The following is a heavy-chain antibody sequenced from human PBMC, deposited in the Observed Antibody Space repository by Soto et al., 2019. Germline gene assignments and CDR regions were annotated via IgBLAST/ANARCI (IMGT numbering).Heavy chain of an antibody. D-gene: IGHD5-18*01. CDR2: ISYDGSSK. Sequence: GGSLRLSCAASGFTFSSYAMHWVRQAPGKGLEWVAVISYDGSSKYYADSVKGRFTISRDNSKNTLYLQMNSLRAEDTAVYYCATLPRGYSYGPGTGMDVWGQGTTVTVSS. V-gene: IGHV3-30-3*01. CDR1: GFTFSSYA. J-gene: IGHJ6*02. CDR3: ATLPRGYSYGPGTGMDV.